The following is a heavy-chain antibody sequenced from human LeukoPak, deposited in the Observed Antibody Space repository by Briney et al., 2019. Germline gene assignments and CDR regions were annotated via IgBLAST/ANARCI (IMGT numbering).Heavy chain of an antibody. D-gene: IGHD3-22*01. Sequence: GGSLRLSCAASGFTVSSNYMSWVRQAPGKGLEWVSVIYTSGGTYYADSVKGRFTISRDNSKNTLYLQMNSLRAEDTAVYYCARRPYYYDSLDYWGQGTLVTVSS. J-gene: IGHJ4*02. CDR3: ARRPYYYDSLDY. CDR2: IYTSGGT. CDR1: GFTVSSNY. V-gene: IGHV3-66*01.